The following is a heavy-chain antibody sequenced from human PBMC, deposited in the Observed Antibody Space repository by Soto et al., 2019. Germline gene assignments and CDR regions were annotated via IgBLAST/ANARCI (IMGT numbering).Heavy chain of an antibody. Sequence: EVQLWESGGGLVQPGGSLRLSCAASGFTFSSYAMSWVRQAPGKGLEWVSAISGSGGSTYYADSVKGRFTISRDNSKNTLYLQMNSLRAEDTAVYYCANVRSRGEGPLDCGGDCYLEYFQHWGQGTLVTVSS. D-gene: IGHD2-21*02. V-gene: IGHV3-23*01. CDR2: ISGSGGST. J-gene: IGHJ1*01. CDR1: GFTFSSYA. CDR3: ANVRSRGEGPLDCGGDCYLEYFQH.